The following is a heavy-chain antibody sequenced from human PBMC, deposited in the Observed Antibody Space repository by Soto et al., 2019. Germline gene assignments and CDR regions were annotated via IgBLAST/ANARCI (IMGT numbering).Heavy chain of an antibody. Sequence: LRLSCAASGFTVSSNYMSWVRQAPGKGLEWVAVMSYDGSNKYYADSVKGRFTISRDNSKNTLYLQMNSLRAEDTAVYYCTGGIRSTSSDPLALAIWGQGTMVTVSS. CDR3: TGGIRSTSSDPLALAI. CDR2: MSYDGSNK. V-gene: IGHV3-30*03. CDR1: GFTVSSNY. J-gene: IGHJ3*02. D-gene: IGHD2-2*01.